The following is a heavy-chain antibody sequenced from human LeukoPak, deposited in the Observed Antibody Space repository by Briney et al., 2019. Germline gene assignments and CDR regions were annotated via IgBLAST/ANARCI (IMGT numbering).Heavy chain of an antibody. CDR1: GGTFSSYA. CDR3: ARESGMATTQLSD. D-gene: IGHD5-24*01. J-gene: IGHJ4*02. V-gene: IGHV1-69*01. CDR2: IIPIFGTA. Sequence: SVKVSCKASGGTFSSYAISWVRQVPGQGLEWMGGIIPIFGTANYAQKFQGRVTITADESTSTAYMELSSLRSEDTAVYYCARESGMATTQLSDWGQGTLVTVSS.